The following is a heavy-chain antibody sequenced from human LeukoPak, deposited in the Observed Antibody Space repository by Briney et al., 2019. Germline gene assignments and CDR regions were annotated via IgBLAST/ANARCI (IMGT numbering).Heavy chain of an antibody. D-gene: IGHD3-10*01. J-gene: IGHJ5*02. CDR1: GGSVIISRYY. CDR3: ARRAGTMVRGVIIAGWFDP. Sequence: SETLSLTWTVSGGSVIISRYYWGWLRQPPGKGLEGIGSTYYSRSTHYNSSLKSRVTISVDTSKSQFSLELSAVTGADTAVYYGARRAGTMVRGVIIAGWFDPWGQGTLVTVSS. V-gene: IGHV4-39*01. CDR2: TYYSRST.